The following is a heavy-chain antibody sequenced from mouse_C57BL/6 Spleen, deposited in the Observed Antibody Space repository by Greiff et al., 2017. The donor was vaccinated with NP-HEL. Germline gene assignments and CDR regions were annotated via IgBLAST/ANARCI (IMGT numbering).Heavy chain of an antibody. D-gene: IGHD2-4*01. Sequence: QVQLQQSGAELVRPGTSVKMSCKASGYTFTNYWIGWAKQRPGHGLEWIGDIYPGGGYTNYNEKFKGKATLTADKSSSTAYMQFSSLTSEDSAIYYCARWYDYDIGDWGQGTTLTVAS. V-gene: IGHV1-63*01. J-gene: IGHJ2*01. CDR3: ARWYDYDIGD. CDR2: IYPGGGYT. CDR1: GYTFTNYW.